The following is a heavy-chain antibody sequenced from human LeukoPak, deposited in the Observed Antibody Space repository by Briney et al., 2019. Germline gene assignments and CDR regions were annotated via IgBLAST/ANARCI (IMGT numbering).Heavy chain of an antibody. V-gene: IGHV4-59*08. D-gene: IGHD1-26*01. CDR3: AKLGMYSGTSY. J-gene: IGHJ4*02. Sequence: PSETQSLTCTVSGGSISSYYWSWLRQPPGKGLEWIGYIYYSGSTNYNPSLKSRVTIPVDTSKNQFSLKLSSVTAADTAVYYCAKLGMYSGTSYWGQGTLVTVSS. CDR2: IYYSGST. CDR1: GGSISSYY.